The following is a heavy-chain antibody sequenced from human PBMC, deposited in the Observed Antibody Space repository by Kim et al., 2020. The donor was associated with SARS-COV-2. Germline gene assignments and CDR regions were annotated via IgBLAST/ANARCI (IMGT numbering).Heavy chain of an antibody. J-gene: IGHJ3*02. Sequence: GGSLRLSCAASAFNFNLYKMHWVRQAPGKGLEWVADIWHDGSKQYYSEIVRGRFTISRDNAENMLYLQMNSLRAEDTAVYYCVRVDYFDSVDAFDIWGQGTPVTVSS. D-gene: IGHD3-22*01. V-gene: IGHV3-33*08. CDR1: AFNFNLYK. CDR2: IWHDGSKQ. CDR3: VRVDYFDSVDAFDI.